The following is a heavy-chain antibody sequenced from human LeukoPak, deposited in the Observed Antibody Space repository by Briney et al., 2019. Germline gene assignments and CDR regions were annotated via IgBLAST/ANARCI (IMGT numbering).Heavy chain of an antibody. J-gene: IGHJ4*02. CDR1: GGTFSGYA. V-gene: IGHV1-69*05. CDR3: ARADWGSYYFDY. D-gene: IGHD7-27*01. CDR2: IIPIFGTA. Sequence: SVKVSCKASGGTFSGYAISWVRQAPGQGLEWMGGIIPIFGTANYAQKFQGRVTITTDESTSTAYMELSSLRSEDTAVYYCARADWGSYYFDYWGQGTLVTVSS.